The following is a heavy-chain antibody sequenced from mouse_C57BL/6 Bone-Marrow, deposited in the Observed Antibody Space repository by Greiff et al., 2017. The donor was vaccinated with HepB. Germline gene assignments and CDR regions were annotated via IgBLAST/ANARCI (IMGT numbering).Heavy chain of an antibody. CDR2: IDPETGGT. J-gene: IGHJ2*01. Sequence: VQLQQSGAELVRPGASVTLSCKASGYTFTDYEMHWVKQTPVHGLEWIGAIDPETGGTAYNQKFKGKAILTADKSSSTAYMELRSLTSEDSAVYYCTRELTTVAGGFDYWGQGTTLTVSS. V-gene: IGHV1-15*01. CDR3: TRELTTVAGGFDY. D-gene: IGHD1-1*01. CDR1: GYTFTDYE.